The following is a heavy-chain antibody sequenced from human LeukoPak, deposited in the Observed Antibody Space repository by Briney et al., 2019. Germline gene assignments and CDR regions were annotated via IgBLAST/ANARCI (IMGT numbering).Heavy chain of an antibody. J-gene: IGHJ4*02. Sequence: GESLKISCKGSGYSFTNCWIGWVRQMPGKGLEWMGRIDPSDSYTNYSPSFQGHVTISADKSISTAYLQWSSLKASDTAMYYCARRYGSGKFFGYWGQGTLVTVSS. D-gene: IGHD3-10*01. CDR2: IDPSDSYT. CDR1: GYSFTNCW. V-gene: IGHV5-10-1*01. CDR3: ARRYGSGKFFGY.